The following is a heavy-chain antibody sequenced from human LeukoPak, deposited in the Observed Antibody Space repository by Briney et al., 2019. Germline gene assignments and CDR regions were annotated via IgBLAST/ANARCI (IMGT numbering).Heavy chain of an antibody. J-gene: IGHJ4*02. D-gene: IGHD3-16*02. Sequence: SETLSLTCAVYGGSFSAYYWSWIRQPPGKGLEWIGEINHSGSTNYNPSLKSRVTISVDTSKNQFSLKLSSVTAADTAVYYCARDRHSSYIDYWGQGTLVTVSS. CDR1: GGSFSAYY. V-gene: IGHV4-34*01. CDR2: INHSGST. CDR3: ARDRHSSYIDY.